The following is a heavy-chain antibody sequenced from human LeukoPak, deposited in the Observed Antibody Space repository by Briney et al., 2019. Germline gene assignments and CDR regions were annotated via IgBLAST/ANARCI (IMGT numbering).Heavy chain of an antibody. J-gene: IGHJ4*02. D-gene: IGHD3-22*01. V-gene: IGHV3-30*02. CDR3: ARDFRNTMIVVGYYFDY. CDR2: IRYDGSNK. CDR1: GFTFSSYG. Sequence: GGSLRLSCAASGFTFSSYGMHWVRQAPGKGLEWVAFIRYDGSNKYYADSVKGRFTISRDNSKNTLYLHVNSLRPEDTAVYYCARDFRNTMIVVGYYFDYWGQGALVTVSS.